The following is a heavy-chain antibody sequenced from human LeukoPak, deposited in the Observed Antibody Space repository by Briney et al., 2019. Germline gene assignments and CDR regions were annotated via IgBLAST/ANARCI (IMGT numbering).Heavy chain of an antibody. CDR2: IYYSGST. CDR1: GGSISSSGYY. Sequence: NPSETLSLTCTVSGGSISSSGYYWGWIRQSPGKGLEWIGTIYYSGSTYYNPSLKSRVTISVDTSKNQFSLNLSSVTAADTAVYYCARLHVGSPGDYWGQGTLVTVSS. V-gene: IGHV4-39*07. D-gene: IGHD5-24*01. J-gene: IGHJ4*02. CDR3: ARLHVGSPGDY.